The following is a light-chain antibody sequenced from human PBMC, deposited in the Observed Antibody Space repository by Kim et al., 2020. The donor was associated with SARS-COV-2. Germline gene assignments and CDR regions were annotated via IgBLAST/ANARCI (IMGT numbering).Light chain of an antibody. Sequence: RSLSPGERAPLSCRASQSVSSYLAWYQQKPGQAPRLLIYGASSRATGIPDRFSGSGSGTDFTLTISRLEPEDFAVYYCQQYGSSYTFGQGTKLEI. CDR3: QQYGSSYT. V-gene: IGKV3-20*01. J-gene: IGKJ2*01. CDR2: GAS. CDR1: QSVSSY.